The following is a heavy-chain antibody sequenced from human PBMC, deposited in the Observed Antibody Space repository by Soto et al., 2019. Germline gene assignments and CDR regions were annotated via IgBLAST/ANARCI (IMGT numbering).Heavy chain of an antibody. J-gene: IGHJ3*01. CDR1: GFTVSSNY. CDR3: ARDRSSSWRDDAFDL. D-gene: IGHD6-13*01. Sequence: EVQLVETGGGLIQPGGSLRLSCAASGFTVSSNYMSWVRQAPGKGLEWVSVIYSGGSTYYADSVKGRFTISRDNSKNTLYLQMNSLRAEDTAVYYCARDRSSSWRDDAFDLWGQGTMVTVSS. V-gene: IGHV3-53*02. CDR2: IYSGGST.